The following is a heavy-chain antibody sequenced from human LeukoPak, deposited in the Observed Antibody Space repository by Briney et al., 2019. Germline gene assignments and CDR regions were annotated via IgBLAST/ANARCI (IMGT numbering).Heavy chain of an antibody. CDR3: ARITTIVYCES. Sequence: PGGSLRLSCEASGFTVSSTSMSWVRQAPGKGLQWVSTLYSGATTYDADSVRGRFTISRDNSKNTLYLQRNSLRAEDTAVYYCARITTIVYCESWGQGTLVTVSS. D-gene: IGHD3-22*01. V-gene: IGHV3-53*01. CDR2: LYSGATT. J-gene: IGHJ4*02. CDR1: GFTVSSTS.